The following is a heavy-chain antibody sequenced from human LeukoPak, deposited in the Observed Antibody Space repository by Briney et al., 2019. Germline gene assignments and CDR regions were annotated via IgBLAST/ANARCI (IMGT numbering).Heavy chain of an antibody. V-gene: IGHV4-59*01. CDR3: ARGVNSGYFDY. CDR2: IYYSGST. CDR1: GGSISSYY. D-gene: IGHD1-26*01. J-gene: IGHJ4*02. Sequence: PSETLSLTCTVSGGSISSYYWSWIRQPPGTGLEWIGYIYYSGSTNYSPSLKSRVTISLDTSKNQFSLKLSSVTAADTAVYYCARGVNSGYFDYCGQGTLVTVSS.